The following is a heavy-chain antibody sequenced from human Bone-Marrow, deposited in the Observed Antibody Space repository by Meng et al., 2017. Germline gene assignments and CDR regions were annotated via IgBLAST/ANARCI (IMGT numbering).Heavy chain of an antibody. CDR3: ARGPTTMAHDFDY. CDR2: INHSGST. V-gene: IGHV4-34*01. Sequence: QVQLEQGGAGLFKPSETLSLTCVVSGGSFSDYYWSWIRQPPGKGLEWIGEINHSGSTNYNPSLESRATISVDTSQNNLSLKLSSVTAADSAVYYCARGPTTMAHDFDYWGQGTLVTVSS. D-gene: IGHD4-11*01. J-gene: IGHJ4*02. CDR1: GGSFSDYY.